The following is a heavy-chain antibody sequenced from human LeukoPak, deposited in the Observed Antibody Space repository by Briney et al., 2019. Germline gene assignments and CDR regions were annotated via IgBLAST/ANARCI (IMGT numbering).Heavy chain of an antibody. CDR3: ARYCSGGCYSGVDY. D-gene: IGHD2-15*01. CDR1: GFTFSSFG. V-gene: IGHV3-33*05. J-gene: IGHJ4*02. CDR2: ILYDEK. Sequence: GGSLRLSCAASGFTFSSFGMHWVRQAPGRGLEWVALILYDEKYYADSVKGRFTISRDNSRNTLYLQMDSPRAEDTAVYYCARYCSGGCYSGVDYWGQGTLVTVPS.